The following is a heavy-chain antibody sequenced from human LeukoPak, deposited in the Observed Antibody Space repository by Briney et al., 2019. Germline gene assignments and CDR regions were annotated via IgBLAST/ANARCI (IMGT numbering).Heavy chain of an antibody. V-gene: IGHV4-34*01. CDR2: INHSGST. Sequence: ASETLSLTCAVYGGSFSGYYWSWIRQPPGKGLEWIGEINHSGSTNYNPSLKSRVTISVDTSKNQFSLKLSSVTAADTAVYYCARRTSGYYYRIDYWGQGTLVTVSS. D-gene: IGHD3-22*01. CDR3: ARRTSGYYYRIDY. J-gene: IGHJ4*02. CDR1: GGSFSGYY.